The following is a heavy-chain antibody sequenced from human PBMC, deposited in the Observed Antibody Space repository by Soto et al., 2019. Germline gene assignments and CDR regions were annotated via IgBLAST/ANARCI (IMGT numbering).Heavy chain of an antibody. Sequence: QVQLQESGPGLVKPSETLSLTCTVSGGSVSSGSYYWSWIRQPPGKGLEWIGYIYYSGSTNYNPSLKSRVTISVDTSKNQFSLKLSSVTAADTAVYYCARDRSSVARSFDYWGQGTLVTVSS. J-gene: IGHJ4*02. D-gene: IGHD5-12*01. CDR3: ARDRSSVARSFDY. CDR1: GGSVSSGSYY. V-gene: IGHV4-61*01. CDR2: IYYSGST.